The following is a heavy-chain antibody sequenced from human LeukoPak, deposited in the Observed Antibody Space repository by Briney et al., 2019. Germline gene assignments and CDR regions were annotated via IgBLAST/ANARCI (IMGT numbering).Heavy chain of an antibody. CDR3: TKDLNSGWYKGVYYYYYMDV. CDR1: GFTFSSYS. J-gene: IGHJ6*03. D-gene: IGHD6-19*01. CDR2: ISSSSSYI. Sequence: GGSLRLSCAASGFTFSSYSMNWVRQAPGKGLEWVSSISSSSSYIYYADSVKGRFTISRDNAKNSLYLQMNSLRAEDAAVYYCTKDLNSGWYKGVYYYYYMDVWGKGTTVTVSS. V-gene: IGHV3-21*01.